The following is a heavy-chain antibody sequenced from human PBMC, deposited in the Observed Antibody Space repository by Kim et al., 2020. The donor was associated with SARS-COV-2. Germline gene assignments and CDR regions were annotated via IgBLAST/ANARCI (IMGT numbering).Heavy chain of an antibody. CDR1: GFTFTNLW. CDR3: TPVPRSVNLGWRHYYGMDV. CDR2: IKSKTDGGTT. D-gene: IGHD3-3*01. V-gene: IGHV3-15*01. J-gene: IGHJ6*02. Sequence: GGSLRLSCVASGFTFTNLWMTWVRQAPGKGLEWVGLIKSKTDGGTTDYAAPVKGRFTISRDDSKNTIYLQMDSLKTEDTATYYCTPVPRSVNLGWRHYYGMDVWGQGTTVTVSS.